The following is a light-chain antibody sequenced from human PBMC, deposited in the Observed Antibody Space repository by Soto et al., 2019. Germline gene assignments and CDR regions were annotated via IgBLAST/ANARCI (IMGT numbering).Light chain of an antibody. CDR1: SSDVGGYNY. J-gene: IGLJ2*01. CDR2: DVS. CDR3: SSYTTSSTLV. Sequence: QSALTQPASVSGSPGQSITISCTGTSSDVGGYNYVSWYQQHPGKAPKLMIYDVSNRPSGVSNRFSDSKSGNTASLTISGLQAEDGADYYCSSYTTSSTLVFGGGTKVTVL. V-gene: IGLV2-14*01.